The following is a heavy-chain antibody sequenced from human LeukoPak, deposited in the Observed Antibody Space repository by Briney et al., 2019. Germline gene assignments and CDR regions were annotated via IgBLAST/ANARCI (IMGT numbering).Heavy chain of an antibody. CDR1: GYTFTDYY. Sequence: ASVKVSCKASGYTFTDYYMHWVRQAPGQGLEWMGWINPNSGGTNYAQKFQGRVTMTRDTSISTAYMELSRLRSDDTAVYYCARVKGYFDWLRYYYFDYWGQGTLVTVSS. J-gene: IGHJ4*02. V-gene: IGHV1-2*02. CDR3: ARVKGYFDWLRYYYFDY. D-gene: IGHD3-9*01. CDR2: INPNSGGT.